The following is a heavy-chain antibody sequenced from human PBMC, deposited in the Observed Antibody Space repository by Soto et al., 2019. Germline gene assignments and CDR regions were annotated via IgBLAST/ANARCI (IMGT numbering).Heavy chain of an antibody. Sequence: EVQLLESGGGLVQPGGSLRLSCEASAFTISRYAMSWVRQAPGKGLEWVSAISDSGDTTHYADSVQGRFTISRDTSKSTLYLQINTLRAEDTAVYYCAKDKPGTTSLDDWGQGTLVIVSS. V-gene: IGHV3-23*01. CDR1: AFTISRYA. D-gene: IGHD1-1*01. J-gene: IGHJ4*02. CDR3: AKDKPGTTSLDD. CDR2: ISDSGDTT.